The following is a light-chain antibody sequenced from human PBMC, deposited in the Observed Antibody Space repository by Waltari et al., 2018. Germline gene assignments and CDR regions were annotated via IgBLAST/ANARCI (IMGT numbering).Light chain of an antibody. CDR1: QSLVHSNGNTY. CDR2: GGS. V-gene: IGKV2-40*01. J-gene: IGKJ1*01. CDR3: VQAVAFPWT. Sequence: DIVMTKTPFYLHITPGEPASISCRSSQSLVHSNGNTYLQWYLQKPGQSPQLLIYGGSNRASGVPDRFSGSGSGTYFTLKISKVEAEDVGVYYCVQAVAFPWTFGQGTKVEIK.